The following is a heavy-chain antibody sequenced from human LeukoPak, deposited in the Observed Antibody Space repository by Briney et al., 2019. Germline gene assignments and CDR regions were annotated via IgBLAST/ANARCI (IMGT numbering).Heavy chain of an antibody. CDR1: GFTFDDYG. D-gene: IGHD6-13*01. V-gene: IGHV3-20*04. J-gene: IGHJ4*02. CDR2: INWNGGST. Sequence: GGSLRLSCAASGFTFDDYGMSWVRQAPGKGVEWVSGINWNGGSTGYADSVKGRFTISRDNAKNSLYLQMNSLRAEDTALYYCARTAAAGPEPVFDYWGQGTLVTVSS. CDR3: ARTAAAGPEPVFDY.